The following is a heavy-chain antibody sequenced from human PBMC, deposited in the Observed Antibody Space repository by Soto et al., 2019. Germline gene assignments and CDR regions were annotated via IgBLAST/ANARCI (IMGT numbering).Heavy chain of an antibody. CDR3: AKTIYYYDSSGYFTAEYFQH. Sequence: GGSLRLSCAASGFTFSSYAMSWVRQAPGKGLEWVSAISGSGGSTYYADSVKGRFTISRDNSKNTLYLQMNSLRAEDTAVYYCAKTIYYYDSSGYFTAEYFQHWGQGTLVTVSS. D-gene: IGHD3-22*01. J-gene: IGHJ1*01. CDR2: ISGSGGST. CDR1: GFTFSSYA. V-gene: IGHV3-23*01.